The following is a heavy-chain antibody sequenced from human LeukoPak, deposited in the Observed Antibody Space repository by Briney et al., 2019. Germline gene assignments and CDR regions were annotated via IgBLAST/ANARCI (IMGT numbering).Heavy chain of an antibody. J-gene: IGHJ4*02. D-gene: IGHD6-6*01. CDR3: ARGGQLSTGAYFDY. CDR2: IIPILNIA. V-gene: IGHV1-69*02. Sequence: SVKVSCKASGGTFSGHTFSWVRQAPGQGLEWMGRIIPILNIANYAQKFQGRVTITADKSTSTAYMDLSSLTSEDTAVYYCARGGQLSTGAYFDYWGQRTLVTIAS. CDR1: GGTFSGHT.